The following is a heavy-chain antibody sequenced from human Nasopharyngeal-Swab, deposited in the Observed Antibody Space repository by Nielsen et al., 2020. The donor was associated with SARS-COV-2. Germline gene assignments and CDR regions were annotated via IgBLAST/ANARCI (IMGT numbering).Heavy chain of an antibody. CDR3: TSEPVRYFDPMGAFDI. J-gene: IGHJ3*02. V-gene: IGHV3-15*01. Sequence: GGSLRLSCAASGFTFSNAWMSWVRQAPGKGLEWVGRIKSKTDGGTTDYAAPVKGRFTISRDDSKNTLYLQMNSLKTEDTAVYYCTSEPVRYFDPMGAFDIWGQGTMVTVSS. CDR1: GFTFSNAW. D-gene: IGHD3-9*01. CDR2: IKSKTDGGTT.